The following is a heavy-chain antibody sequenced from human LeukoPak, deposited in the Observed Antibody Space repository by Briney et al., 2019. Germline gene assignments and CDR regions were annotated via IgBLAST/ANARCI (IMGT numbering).Heavy chain of an antibody. J-gene: IGHJ6*02. V-gene: IGHV4-59*12. Sequence: TSETLSLTCTVSGGSISSYYWSWIRQPPGKGLEWIGYIYFTGSTKYNPSLKSRVTMSVDTSKNQFSLKLSSVAAADTAVYYCARATGIAVAGPYYYYYGMDVWGQGTTVTVSS. D-gene: IGHD6-19*01. CDR1: GGSISSYY. CDR3: ARATGIAVAGPYYYYYGMDV. CDR2: IYFTGST.